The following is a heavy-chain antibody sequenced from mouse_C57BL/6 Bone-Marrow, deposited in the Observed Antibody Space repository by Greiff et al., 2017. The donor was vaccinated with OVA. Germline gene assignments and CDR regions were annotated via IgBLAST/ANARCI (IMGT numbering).Heavy chain of an antibody. CDR3: ARSGDGYYGGYYAMDY. CDR1: GYTFTSYW. J-gene: IGHJ4*01. CDR2: IHPNSGSP. V-gene: IGHV1-64*01. Sequence: VQLQQPGAELVKPGASVKLSCKASGYTFTSYWMHWVKQRPGPGLEWIGMIHPNSGSPTYNEKFQSKATLTVDKSSSTAYMQLSSLTSEDAAVYYCARSGDGYYGGYYAMDYWGQGTSVTVSS. D-gene: IGHD2-3*01.